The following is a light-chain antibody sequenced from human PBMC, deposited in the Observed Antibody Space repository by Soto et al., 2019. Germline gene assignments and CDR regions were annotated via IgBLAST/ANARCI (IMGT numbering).Light chain of an antibody. CDR2: KAS. V-gene: IGKV1-5*03. Sequence: DIQMTQSPSSLSASVGDRVTITCRASQSISSWLARYQQKPGKAPKLLIYKASTLKSGVPSRFSGRGSGTEFTLTISSLQPDDFATYYCQHYNSYSEAFCKGTKVELK. CDR1: QSISSW. J-gene: IGKJ1*01. CDR3: QHYNSYSEA.